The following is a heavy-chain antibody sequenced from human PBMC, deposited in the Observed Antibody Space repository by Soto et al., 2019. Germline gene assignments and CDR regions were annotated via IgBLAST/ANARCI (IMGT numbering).Heavy chain of an antibody. Sequence: GGSLRLSCAASGFTFSSYAMSWVRQAPGKGLEWVSAISGSGGSTYYADSAKGRFTFPRENSKNTLYLQMNSLRAEDTAVYYCAKEASGPGVPHIYYYYYGMDVWGQGTTVTVSS. CDR2: ISGSGGST. CDR3: AKEASGPGVPHIYYYYYGMDV. CDR1: GFTFSSYA. V-gene: IGHV3-23*01. D-gene: IGHD3-10*01. J-gene: IGHJ6*02.